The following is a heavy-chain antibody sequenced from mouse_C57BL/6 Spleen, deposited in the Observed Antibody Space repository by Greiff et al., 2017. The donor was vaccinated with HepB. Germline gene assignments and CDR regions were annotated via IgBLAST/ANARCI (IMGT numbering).Heavy chain of an antibody. CDR1: GYTFTSYW. Sequence: QVQLQQSGAELVKPGASVKLSCKASGYTFTSYWMHWVKQRPGQGLEWIGMIHPNSGSTNYNEKFKSKATLTVDKSSSTAYMQLSSLTSEDSAVYYCARNLGITTGRQYYFDYWGQGTTLTVSS. CDR2: IHPNSGST. J-gene: IGHJ2*01. D-gene: IGHD1-1*01. CDR3: ARNLGITTGRQYYFDY. V-gene: IGHV1-64*01.